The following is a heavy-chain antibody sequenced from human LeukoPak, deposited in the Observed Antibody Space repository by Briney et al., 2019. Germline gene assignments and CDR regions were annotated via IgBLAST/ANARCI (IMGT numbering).Heavy chain of an antibody. CDR2: INAGNGNT. J-gene: IGHJ6*02. Sequence: ASVTVSCTASGYTFTSYAMHWVRQAPGQRLEWMGWINAGNGNTKYSQKFQGRVTITRDTSASTAYMELSSLRSEDTAVYYCAREEIVVVVADHGMDVWAKGPRSPSP. D-gene: IGHD2-15*01. CDR3: AREEIVVVVADHGMDV. V-gene: IGHV1-3*01. CDR1: GYTFTSYA.